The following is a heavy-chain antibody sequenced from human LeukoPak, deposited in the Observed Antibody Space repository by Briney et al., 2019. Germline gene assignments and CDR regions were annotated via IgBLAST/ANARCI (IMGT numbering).Heavy chain of an antibody. D-gene: IGHD3-10*01. V-gene: IGHV3-30-3*01. CDR3: ARDLRTRGVNDAFDI. CDR2: ISYDGSNK. J-gene: IGHJ3*02. CDR1: GFTFSSYA. Sequence: TGGSLRLSCAASGFTFSSYAMHWVRQAPGKGLEWVAVISYDGSNKYYADSVKGRFTISRDNSKNTLYLQMNSLRAEDTAVYYCARDLRTRGVNDAFDIWGQGTMVTVSS.